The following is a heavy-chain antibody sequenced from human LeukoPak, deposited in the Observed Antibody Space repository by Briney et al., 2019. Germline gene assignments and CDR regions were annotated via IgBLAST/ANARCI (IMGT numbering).Heavy chain of an antibody. J-gene: IGHJ4*02. CDR1: GFTFSSYW. D-gene: IGHD5-24*01. Sequence: GGSLRLSCAASGFTFSSYWTSWVRQTPRKGLEWVANIEQDGSEKYYVDSVKGRFTISRDNAKNSLYLQMNSLRAEDTAVYYCARDGGGDGYNYDYWGQGTLVTVSS. V-gene: IGHV3-7*01. CDR3: ARDGGGDGYNYDY. CDR2: IEQDGSEK.